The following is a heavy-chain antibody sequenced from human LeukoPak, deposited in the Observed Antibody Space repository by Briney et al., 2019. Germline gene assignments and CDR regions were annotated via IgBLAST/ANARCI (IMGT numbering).Heavy chain of an antibody. V-gene: IGHV3-30*18. D-gene: IGHD3-10*01. CDR3: ANLPLVRGVILAVVY. CDR1: GFTFSSYG. Sequence: GGSLRLSCAASGFTFSSYGMHWVRQAPGKGLEWVAVISHDGGYKDYADSVKGRFTISRDNSKNTLYLQMNSLRAEDTAVYYCANLPLVRGVILAVVYWGQGTLVTVSS. J-gene: IGHJ4*02. CDR2: ISHDGGYK.